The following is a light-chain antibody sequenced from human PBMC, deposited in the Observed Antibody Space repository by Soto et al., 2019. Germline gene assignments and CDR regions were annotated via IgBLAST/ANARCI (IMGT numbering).Light chain of an antibody. J-gene: IGLJ2*01. CDR2: HNF. V-gene: IGLV1-40*01. Sequence: QAVVTQPPSVSGTPGQSVTLSCTGSGSNIGTYEVHWYQQLPGRAPKLLIQHNFNRPSGVPDRFSGSKSGTSASLAITGLQAEDEADYYCQSYDTFLSAVVFGGGTKLTVL. CDR3: QSYDTFLSAVV. CDR1: GSNIGTYE.